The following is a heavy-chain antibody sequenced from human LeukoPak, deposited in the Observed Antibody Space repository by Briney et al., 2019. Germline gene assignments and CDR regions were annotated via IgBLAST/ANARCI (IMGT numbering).Heavy chain of an antibody. V-gene: IGHV4-4*02. CDR3: WYSGHASGFDY. CDR1: GGSISSGNW. Sequence: PSQTLSLTCAVSGGSISSGNWWSWVRPPPGKGREGCAVIYHSGTTNYSPSLKSQVTISVDNSKNQFSLNLRSVTDADTAVYYCWYSGHASGFDYWGQGTLVTVSS. J-gene: IGHJ4*02. D-gene: IGHD5-12*01. CDR2: IYHSGTT.